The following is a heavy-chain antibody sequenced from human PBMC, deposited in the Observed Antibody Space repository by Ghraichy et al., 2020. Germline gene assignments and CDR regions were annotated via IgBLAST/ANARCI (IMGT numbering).Heavy chain of an antibody. CDR1: GGSISSTSYY. D-gene: IGHD2-21*02. Sequence: SETLSLTCTVSGGSISSTSYYWGWIRQPPGEGLEWIGTIYYTGRTYYNPSLKSRVTISVDTSKNQFSLKVISVTAADTAVYYCGWAHCGGNCYWEYWGQGTLATVSS. CDR2: IYYTGRT. V-gene: IGHV4-39*01. J-gene: IGHJ4*02. CDR3: GWAHCGGNCYWEY.